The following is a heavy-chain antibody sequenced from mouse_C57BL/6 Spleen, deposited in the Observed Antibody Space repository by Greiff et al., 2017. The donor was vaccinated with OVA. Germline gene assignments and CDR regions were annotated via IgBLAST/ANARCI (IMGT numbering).Heavy chain of an antibody. CDR1: GYAFSSYW. Sequence: VQGVESGAELVKPGASVKISCKASGYAFSSYWMNWVKQRPGKGLEWIGQIYPGDGDTNYNGKFKGKATLTADKSSSTSYMQLSRLTSEDSAVYFCVYDGYFVDYWGQGTSVTVSS. V-gene: IGHV1-80*01. CDR2: IYPGDGDT. CDR3: VYDGYFVDY. J-gene: IGHJ4*01. D-gene: IGHD2-3*01.